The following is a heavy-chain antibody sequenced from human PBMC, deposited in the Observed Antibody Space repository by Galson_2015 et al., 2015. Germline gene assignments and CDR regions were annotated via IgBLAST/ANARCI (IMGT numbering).Heavy chain of an antibody. CDR3: ARDHCSSTSCYFDY. CDR1: GFTFSGKS. D-gene: IGHD2-2*01. CDR2: TSSSSSTI. Sequence: SLRLSCAASGFTFSGKSMNGVRQAPGKGLEWVSYTSSSSSTIYYAESEKGQFTISRDNAKNSLYLQMNSLRDEDTAVYYCARDHCSSTSCYFDYWGQGTPVPVSS. V-gene: IGHV3-48*02. J-gene: IGHJ4*02.